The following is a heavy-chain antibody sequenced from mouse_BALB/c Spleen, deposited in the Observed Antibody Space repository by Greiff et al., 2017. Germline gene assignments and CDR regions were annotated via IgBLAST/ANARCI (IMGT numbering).Heavy chain of an antibody. J-gene: IGHJ2*01. CDR3: ARRTATGDY. V-gene: IGHV1-54*01. CDR1: GYAFTNYL. D-gene: IGHD1-2*01. CDR2: INPGSGGT. Sequence: VQLQQSGAELVRPGTSVKVSCKASGYAFTNYLIEWVKQRPGQGLEWIGVINPGSGGTNYNEKFKGKATLTADKSSSTAYMQLSSLTSDDSAVYFCARRTATGDYWGQGTTLTVSS.